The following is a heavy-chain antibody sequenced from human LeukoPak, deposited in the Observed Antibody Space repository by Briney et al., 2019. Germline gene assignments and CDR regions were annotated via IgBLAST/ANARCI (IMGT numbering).Heavy chain of an antibody. Sequence: SETLSLTCTVSGGSMSSYYWSWLRQPPGKGLEWIGYIYTSGSTNYNPSLKSRVTISVDTSKNQFSLKLSSVTAADTAVYYCARHFSSSSVAFDIWGQGTMVTVSS. CDR3: ARHFSSSSVAFDI. CDR1: GGSMSSYY. J-gene: IGHJ3*02. V-gene: IGHV4-4*09. D-gene: IGHD6-6*01. CDR2: IYTSGST.